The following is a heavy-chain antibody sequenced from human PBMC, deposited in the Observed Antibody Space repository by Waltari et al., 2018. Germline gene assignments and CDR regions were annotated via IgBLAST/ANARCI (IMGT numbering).Heavy chain of an antibody. D-gene: IGHD3-10*01. CDR3: ATTTYYYGSGSYPCFDS. J-gene: IGHJ4*02. V-gene: IGHV4-39*01. Sequence: QLQLQESGPGLVKPSETLSLSCTVSGGSIRSSSYYWGWIRQSPGKGLEWIGSVYYSGNTYCTPSLKSPVTISVDTSKNQFSLKLNSVTAADTAVYYCATTTYYYGSGSYPCFDSWGQGTLVTVSS. CDR2: VYYSGNT. CDR1: GGSIRSSSYY.